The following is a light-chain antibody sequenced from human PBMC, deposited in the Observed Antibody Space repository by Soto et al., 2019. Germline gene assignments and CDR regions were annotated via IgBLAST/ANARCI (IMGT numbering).Light chain of an antibody. CDR1: SSDVGGYNY. CDR3: ISYAGSNNPA. V-gene: IGLV2-8*01. CDR2: DVN. J-gene: IGLJ2*01. Sequence: QSALTQPPSASGSPGQSVAISCSGTSSDVGGYNYVSWYQQHPGKAPKLMIYDVNKRPSGVPDRFSGSTSGNTASLTVAGLQAEYEADYYCISYAGSNNPAFGGGTKLTVL.